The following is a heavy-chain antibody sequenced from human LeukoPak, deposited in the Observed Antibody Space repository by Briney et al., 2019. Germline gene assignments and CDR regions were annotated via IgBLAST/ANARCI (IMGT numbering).Heavy chain of an antibody. J-gene: IGHJ6*02. D-gene: IGHD3-10*01. CDR1: GYSFTSYW. CDR2: IYPGDSDT. CDR3: ARLPYGSGSYYYYGMDV. V-gene: IGHV5-51*01. Sequence: KSGESLKISCKGSGYSFTSYWIGWVRQMPGKGLEWMGIIYPGDSDTRYSPSFQGQVTISADKSISTAYLQWSSLKASDTAMYYCARLPYGSGSYYYYGMDVWGQGTTVTVSS.